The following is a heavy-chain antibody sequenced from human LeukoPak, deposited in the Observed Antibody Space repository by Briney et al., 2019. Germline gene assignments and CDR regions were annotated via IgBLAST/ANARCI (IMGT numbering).Heavy chain of an antibody. V-gene: IGHV4-59*01. CDR1: GGSNY. D-gene: IGHD3-22*01. Sequence: PSETLSLSCTVSGGSNYWSWIRQPSGKGLEWIGDIDYSGSTNYNPSLKSRVTISVDTSKNQFSLKLSSVTAADTAVYYCARAIDYYDSSGYYYVLDYWGQGTLVTVSS. CDR2: IDYSGST. J-gene: IGHJ4*02. CDR3: ARAIDYYDSSGYYYVLDY.